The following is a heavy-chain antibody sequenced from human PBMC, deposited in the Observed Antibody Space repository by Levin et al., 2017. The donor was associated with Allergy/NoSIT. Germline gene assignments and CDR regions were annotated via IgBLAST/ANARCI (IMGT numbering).Heavy chain of an antibody. CDR2: ISYSGST. Sequence: SETLSLTCTVSGGSISTHYLSWIRQPPGKGLEWIGYISYSGSTNYNPSLKSRVTMSIDTSKNQFSLKLRSVTAADTAVYYCARDRTLRSSANVYYYGMDVWGQGTTVTVS. V-gene: IGHV4-59*11. CDR1: GGSISTHY. CDR3: ARDRTLRSSANVYYYGMDV. D-gene: IGHD3-22*01. J-gene: IGHJ6*02.